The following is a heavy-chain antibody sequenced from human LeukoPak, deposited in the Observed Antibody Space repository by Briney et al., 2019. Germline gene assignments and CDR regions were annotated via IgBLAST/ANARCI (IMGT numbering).Heavy chain of an antibody. Sequence: SETLSLTCTVSGDSISTGGYYWNWIRQLPGKGLEWIGCIYYSGNTYYNPSLQSRVTISVDTSRNMFSLRLTSATAADTALYYCARLKKAEGSLLDFWGQGSLVTVSS. CDR1: GDSISTGGYY. CDR2: IYYSGNT. J-gene: IGHJ4*02. V-gene: IGHV4-31*03. CDR3: ARLKKAEGSLLDF.